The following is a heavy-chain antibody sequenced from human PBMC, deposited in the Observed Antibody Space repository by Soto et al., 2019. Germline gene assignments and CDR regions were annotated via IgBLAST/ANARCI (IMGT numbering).Heavy chain of an antibody. D-gene: IGHD1-7*01. J-gene: IGHJ5*02. V-gene: IGHV3-48*01. CDR1: GFTFSSYS. CDR3: ARDKAGWLELSFNWFDP. CDR2: ISSSSSTI. Sequence: EVQLVESGGGLVQPGGSLRLSCAASGFTFSSYSMNWVRQAPGKGLEWVSYISSSSSTIYYADSVKGRFTISRDNAKNSLYLQMNSLRAEDTAVYYCARDKAGWLELSFNWFDPWGQGTLVTVSS.